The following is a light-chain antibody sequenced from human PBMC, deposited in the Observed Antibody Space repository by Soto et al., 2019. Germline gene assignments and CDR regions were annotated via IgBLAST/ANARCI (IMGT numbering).Light chain of an antibody. J-gene: IGLJ1*01. CDR1: SSDIGAYTL. CDR3: CSYAGSPFV. V-gene: IGLV2-23*02. CDR2: DVT. Sequence: QSVLAQPASVSGSPGQSITISCTGTSSDIGAYTLVSWYQQHPGKAPKIIIYDVTQRPSGISNRFSGSKSGNTASLTISGLQAEDEADYYCCSYAGSPFVFGTGNKVTVL.